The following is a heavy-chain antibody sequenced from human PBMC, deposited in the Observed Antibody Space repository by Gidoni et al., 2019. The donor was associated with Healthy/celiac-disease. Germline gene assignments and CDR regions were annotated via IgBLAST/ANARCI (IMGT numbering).Heavy chain of an antibody. D-gene: IGHD2-8*01. Sequence: KASGYTFTSYGISWVRQAPGQGLEWMGWISAYNGNTNYAQKLQGRVTMTTDTSTSTAYMELRSLRSDDTAVYYCARDQGEIVLMVYARPPRPAYYYGMDVWGQGTTVTVSS. V-gene: IGHV1-18*01. CDR3: ARDQGEIVLMVYARPPRPAYYYGMDV. CDR1: GYTFTSYG. J-gene: IGHJ6*02. CDR2: ISAYNGNT.